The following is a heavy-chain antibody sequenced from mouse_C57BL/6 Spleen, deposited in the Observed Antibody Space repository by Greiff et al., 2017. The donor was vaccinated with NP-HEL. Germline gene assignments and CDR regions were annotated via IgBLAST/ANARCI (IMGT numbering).Heavy chain of an antibody. D-gene: IGHD4-1*01. CDR3: TRSGTRAMDY. Sequence: VQLQQSGAELVRPGASVTLSCKASGYTFTDYEMPWVKQTPVHGLEWIGAIDPETGGTAYNQKFKGKAILTADKSSSTAYMELRSLTSEDSAVYYCTRSGTRAMDYWGQGTSVTVSS. CDR2: IDPETGGT. J-gene: IGHJ4*01. V-gene: IGHV1-15*01. CDR1: GYTFTDYE.